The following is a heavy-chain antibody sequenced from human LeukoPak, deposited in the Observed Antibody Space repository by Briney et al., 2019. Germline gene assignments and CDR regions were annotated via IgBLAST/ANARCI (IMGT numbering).Heavy chain of an antibody. CDR1: GGFISSGNW. Sequence: PSETLSLTCAVSGGFISSGNWWGWFRQPPGKGLEWIGEIHHSVGTNYNPSLKSRVPISMDKSENQFSLDLTSVTAADTAMYYCARKGPATIADYWGRGTLVTVSS. CDR2: IHHSVGT. V-gene: IGHV4-4*02. CDR3: ARKGPATIADY. D-gene: IGHD4-11*01. J-gene: IGHJ4*02.